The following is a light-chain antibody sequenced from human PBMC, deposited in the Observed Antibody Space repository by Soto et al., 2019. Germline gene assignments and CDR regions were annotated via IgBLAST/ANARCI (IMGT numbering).Light chain of an antibody. J-gene: IGLJ3*02. CDR2: RDS. V-gene: IGLV1-47*01. CDR3: AAWDDSLRGGV. Sequence: QSVLTQPRSVSGSPGQSVTISCTGTSTDVGGYNYVSWYQCHPGKAPKLLIYRDSQRPSGVPDRFSGSKSGTSASLAISGLRSEDEADYYCAAWDDSLRGGVFGGGTKLTVL. CDR1: STDVGGYNY.